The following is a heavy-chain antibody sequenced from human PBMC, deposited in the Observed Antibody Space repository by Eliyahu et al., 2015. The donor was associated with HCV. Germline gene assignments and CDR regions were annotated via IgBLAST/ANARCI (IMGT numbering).Heavy chain of an antibody. V-gene: IGHV3-33*01. Sequence: QVQLVESGGGVVQPGRSLRLSCXASGFTFSXYGMHWVRQXPGKGVEWVAVIWYDGSNKYYADSVKGRFTISRDNSKNTLYLQMNSLRAEDTAVYYCARKSYYDSYDAFDIWGQGTMVTVSS. CDR2: IWYDGSNK. D-gene: IGHD3-22*01. CDR1: GFTFSXYG. CDR3: ARKSYYDSYDAFDI. J-gene: IGHJ3*02.